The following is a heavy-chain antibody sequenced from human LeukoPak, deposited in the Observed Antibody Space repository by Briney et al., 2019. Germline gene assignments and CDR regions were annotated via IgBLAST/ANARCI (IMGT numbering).Heavy chain of an antibody. CDR2: INSDSSYI. D-gene: IGHD6-13*01. CDR3: AKLSSSWFDP. Sequence: GGSLRLSCAASGFTFRSYGMHWVRQAPGKGLEWVSSINSDSSYIYYADSVKGRFTISRDNSKNTLYLQMNSLRPEDTAVYYCAKLSSSWFDPWGQGTLVTVSS. CDR1: GFTFRSYG. V-gene: IGHV3-NL1*01. J-gene: IGHJ5*02.